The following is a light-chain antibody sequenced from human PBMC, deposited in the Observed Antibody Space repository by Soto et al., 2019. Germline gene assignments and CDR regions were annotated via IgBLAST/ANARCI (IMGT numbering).Light chain of an antibody. CDR1: QGVSSSY. CDR3: QQYNSYWT. Sequence: EIVLTQSPGTLSLSPGERATLSCRASQGVSSSYLAWYQQKPGQAPRLLIYDASNRAAGIPARFSGSGPGTDFTLTISSLQPDDFATYYCQQYNSYWTFGQGTKVDIK. J-gene: IGKJ1*01. CDR2: DAS. V-gene: IGKV3-20*01.